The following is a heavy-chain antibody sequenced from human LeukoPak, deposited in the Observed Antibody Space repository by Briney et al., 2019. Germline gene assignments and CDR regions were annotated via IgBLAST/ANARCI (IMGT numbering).Heavy chain of an antibody. J-gene: IGHJ4*02. V-gene: IGHV3-21*01. Sequence: GGSLRLSCAASGFTFSSYSMNWVRQAPGKGLEWVSSISSSSSYIYYADSVKGRFTISRDNAKNPLYLQMNSLRAEDTAVYYCARVYRSSTSCYMANNWNYGDYWGQGTLVTVSS. CDR3: ARVYRSSTSCYMANNWNYGDY. D-gene: IGHD2-2*02. CDR2: ISSSSSYI. CDR1: GFTFSSYS.